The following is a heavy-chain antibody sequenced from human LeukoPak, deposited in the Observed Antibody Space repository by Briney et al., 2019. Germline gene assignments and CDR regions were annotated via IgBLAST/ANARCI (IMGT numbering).Heavy chain of an antibody. J-gene: IGHJ5*02. Sequence: PGGSLRLSCAASGFTFSSYAMSWVRQAPGKGLEWVSAISGSGGSTYYADSVKGRFTISRDNSKNTLYLEMNSLRAEDTAVYYCAKAPYSGSYYWFDPWGQGTLVTVSS. CDR2: ISGSGGST. CDR1: GFTFSSYA. D-gene: IGHD1-26*01. V-gene: IGHV3-23*01. CDR3: AKAPYSGSYYWFDP.